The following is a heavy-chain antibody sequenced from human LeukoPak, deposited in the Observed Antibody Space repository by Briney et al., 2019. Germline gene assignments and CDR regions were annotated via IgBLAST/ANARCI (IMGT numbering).Heavy chain of an antibody. J-gene: IGHJ5*02. Sequence: SGFTFSSYAMHWVRQAPGKGLEWVAVISYDGSNKYYADSVKGRFTISRDNSKNTLYLQMNSLRAEDTAVYYCARARGSYVTWDWFDPWGQGTLVTVSS. D-gene: IGHD5-18*01. CDR3: ARARGSYVTWDWFDP. V-gene: IGHV3-30-3*01. CDR2: ISYDGSNK. CDR1: GFTFSSYA.